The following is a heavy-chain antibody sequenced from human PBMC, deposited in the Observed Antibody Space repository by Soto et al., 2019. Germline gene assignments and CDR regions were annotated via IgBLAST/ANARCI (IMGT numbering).Heavy chain of an antibody. V-gene: IGHV3-23*01. J-gene: IGHJ6*04. CDR2: ISGSGVTT. CDR1: GVTFSSYA. CDR3: AKACWNSYNCLYPDV. D-gene: IGHD1-1*01. Sequence: EVQLLESGGTVVQPGGSLTLSCAASGVTFSSYAMSWVRQAPGKGLEWVSSISGSGVTTDYADSVKGRFTIYRDNPRNPLFLEVSSLRAEDTAVYYCAKACWNSYNCLYPDVWGKGTTVTVSS.